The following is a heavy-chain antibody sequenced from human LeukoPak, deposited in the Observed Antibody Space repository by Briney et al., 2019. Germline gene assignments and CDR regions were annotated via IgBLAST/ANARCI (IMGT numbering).Heavy chain of an antibody. CDR1: GFILSNYR. CDR3: ARDGYPGGGYNYGIDY. CDR2: ISSSGNSR. J-gene: IGHJ4*02. V-gene: IGHV3-48*01. Sequence: PGGSLRLSCAASGFILSNYRMNWVRQAPGKGLEWVSYISSSGNSREYADSVKGRFTISRDNSKNTLYLQMNSLRAEDTAVYYCARDGYPGGGYNYGIDYWGQGTLVTVSS. D-gene: IGHD5-18*01.